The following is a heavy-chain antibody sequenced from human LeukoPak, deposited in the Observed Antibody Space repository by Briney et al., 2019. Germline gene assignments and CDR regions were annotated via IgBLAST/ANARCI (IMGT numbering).Heavy chain of an antibody. Sequence: PSETLSLTCTVSGGSISSHYWSWIRQPPGKGLEWIGYIYYSGSTNYNPSLKSRVTISVDTSKNQFSLKLSSVTAADTAVYYCARLRYYYDSSGYYYVDAFDIWGQGTMVTVSS. CDR2: IYYSGST. D-gene: IGHD3-22*01. J-gene: IGHJ3*02. CDR1: GGSISSHY. V-gene: IGHV4-59*11. CDR3: ARLRYYYDSSGYYYVDAFDI.